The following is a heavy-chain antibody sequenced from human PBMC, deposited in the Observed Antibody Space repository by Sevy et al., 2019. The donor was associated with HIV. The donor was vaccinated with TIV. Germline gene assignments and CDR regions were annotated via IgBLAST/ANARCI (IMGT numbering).Heavy chain of an antibody. CDR1: GFTFSSYA. Sequence: GGSLRLSCAASGFTFSSYAMSWVRQAPGKGLEWVSAISGSGGSTYYADSVKGRFTISRDNSKNMLYLQMNSLRAEDTAVYYCAKDRYSSSWYNPLFDYWGQGTLVTVSS. V-gene: IGHV3-23*01. J-gene: IGHJ4*02. CDR2: ISGSGGST. CDR3: AKDRYSSSWYNPLFDY. D-gene: IGHD6-13*01.